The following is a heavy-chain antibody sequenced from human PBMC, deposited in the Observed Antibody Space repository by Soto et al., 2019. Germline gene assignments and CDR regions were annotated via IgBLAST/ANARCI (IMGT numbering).Heavy chain of an antibody. CDR3: AKDPGTMIRGVSHGMDV. J-gene: IGHJ6*02. CDR2: ISGSGTNT. D-gene: IGHD3-10*01. CDR1: GFTFSDYF. V-gene: IGHV3-11*06. Sequence: QVHLVESGGGLVKPGESLRLSCAASGFTFSDYFMAWIRQAPGKGLEWVSFISGSGTNTKYADSVKGRFTISRDNAKNSMYLQMNSLRAEDTAVYYCAKDPGTMIRGVSHGMDVWGQGTTVTVSS.